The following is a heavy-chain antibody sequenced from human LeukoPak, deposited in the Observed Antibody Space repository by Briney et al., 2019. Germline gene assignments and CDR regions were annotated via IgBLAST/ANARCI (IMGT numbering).Heavy chain of an antibody. CDR1: GDSVSSNSAA. D-gene: IGHD3-22*01. J-gene: IGHJ4*02. CDR3: ARESVVVAPQAPFDY. V-gene: IGHV6-1*01. CDR2: TYYRSKWYN. Sequence: SQTLSLTCAISGDSVSSNSAAWNWIRQSPSRGLEWLGRTYYRSKWYNDYSVSVKSLITINPDTSKNQFFLQLNSVTPEDTAVYYCARESVVVAPQAPFDYWGQGTLVTVSS.